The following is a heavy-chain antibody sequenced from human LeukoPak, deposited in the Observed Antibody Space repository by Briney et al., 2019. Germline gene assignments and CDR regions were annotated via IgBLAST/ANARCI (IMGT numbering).Heavy chain of an antibody. Sequence: GESLKISCKGSGYSFTTYWIGWVRQMPGKGLEWMGIIYPADSEIRYSPSFQGQVTISADKSITSAYLQWSSLKASGTAMYYCARTSYGGAIDYWGQGTLVTVSS. J-gene: IGHJ4*02. CDR2: IYPADSEI. V-gene: IGHV5-51*01. CDR1: GYSFTTYW. CDR3: ARTSYGGAIDY. D-gene: IGHD4-23*01.